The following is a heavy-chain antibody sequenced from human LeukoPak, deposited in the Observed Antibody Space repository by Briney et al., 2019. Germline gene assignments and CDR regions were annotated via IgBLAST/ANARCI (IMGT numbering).Heavy chain of an antibody. CDR1: GFTFSSYA. CDR3: ARDQGTTGTRGDAFDI. V-gene: IGHV3-30-3*01. D-gene: IGHD1-1*01. CDR2: ISYDGSNK. Sequence: GRSLRLSCAASGFTFSSYAMHWVRQAPGKGLEWVAVISYDGSNKYYADSVKGRFTISRDNSKSTLYLQMNSLRAEDTAVYYCARDQGTTGTRGDAFDIWGQGTMVTVSS. J-gene: IGHJ3*02.